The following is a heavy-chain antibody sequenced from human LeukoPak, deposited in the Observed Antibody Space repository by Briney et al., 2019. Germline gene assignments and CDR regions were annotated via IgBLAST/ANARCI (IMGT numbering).Heavy chain of an antibody. J-gene: IGHJ4*02. D-gene: IGHD3-10*01. CDR2: ISGSGGST. CDR3: AKVPRVIMSYFDY. V-gene: IGHV3-23*01. Sequence: GGSPRLSCAASGFTFSSYAMSWVRQAPGKGLEWVSAISGSGGSTYYADSVKGRFTISRDNSKNTLYLQMNSLRAEDTAVYYCAKVPRVIMSYFDYWGQGTLVTVSS. CDR1: GFTFSSYA.